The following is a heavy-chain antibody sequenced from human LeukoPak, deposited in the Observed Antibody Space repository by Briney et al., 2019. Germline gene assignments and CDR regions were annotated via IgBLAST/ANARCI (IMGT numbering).Heavy chain of an antibody. CDR2: ISSSSSYI. Sequence: GGSLRLSCAASGFTFSSYAMNWVRQAPGKGLEWVSSISSSSSYIYYADSVKGRFTISRDNAKNSLYLQMNSLRAEDTAVYYCAREVGSYYVDYWGQGTLVTVSS. CDR1: GFTFSSYA. J-gene: IGHJ4*02. D-gene: IGHD1-26*01. V-gene: IGHV3-21*01. CDR3: AREVGSYYVDY.